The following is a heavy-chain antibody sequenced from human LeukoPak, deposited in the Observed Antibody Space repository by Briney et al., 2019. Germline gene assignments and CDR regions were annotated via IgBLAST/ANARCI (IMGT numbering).Heavy chain of an antibody. Sequence: QPGGSLRLSCAASGFTFNNYIIHWVRQAPGKGLEWVAVISYDVNKGIYADSAKGRFTISRDNSKSTLYLQMNSLRPEDTAVYYCVREGYYAPGTSPSFYFDNWGQGTLVTVSS. J-gene: IGHJ4*02. V-gene: IGHV3-30*04. CDR2: ISYDVNKG. D-gene: IGHD3-10*01. CDR1: GFTFNNYI. CDR3: VREGYYAPGTSPSFYFDN.